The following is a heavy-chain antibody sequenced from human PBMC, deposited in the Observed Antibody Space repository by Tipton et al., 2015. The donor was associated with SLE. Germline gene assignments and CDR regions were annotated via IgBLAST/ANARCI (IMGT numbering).Heavy chain of an antibody. CDR2: ISTTGST. CDR1: GFTFSSYE. J-gene: IGHJ4*02. CDR3: ARDRGSSWFFFDY. Sequence: SLRLSCVASGFTFSSYEMDWVRQAPGKGLEWLSYISTTGSTHYADSVKGRFSISRDNSKNTLYLQMNSLRAEDTAVYYCARDRGSSWFFFDYWGQGTLVTVSS. V-gene: IGHV3-48*03. D-gene: IGHD6-13*01.